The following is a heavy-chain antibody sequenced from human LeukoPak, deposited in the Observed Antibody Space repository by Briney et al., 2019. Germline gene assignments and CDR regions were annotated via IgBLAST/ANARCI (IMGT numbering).Heavy chain of an antibody. Sequence: PGGSLRLSCAASGFTFSDNYMSWIRQAPGQGLEWVSYISSSGSTIYYADSVKGRFTISRDNAKNSLYLQMNSLRAEDTAVYYCARDRNDILTGPLSGWGQGTLVTVSS. D-gene: IGHD3-9*01. CDR3: ARDRNDILTGPLSG. CDR1: GFTFSDNY. CDR2: ISSSGSTI. V-gene: IGHV3-11*01. J-gene: IGHJ4*02.